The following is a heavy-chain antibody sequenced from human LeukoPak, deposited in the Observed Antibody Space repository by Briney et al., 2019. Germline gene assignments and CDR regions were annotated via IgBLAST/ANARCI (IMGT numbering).Heavy chain of an antibody. Sequence: EASVTVSCKPSGFTFTSYGISWVRQAPGQGLEWVGWISGYNGNTNYAQKFRGRLTMTIDTSTTAAYMELRSLRSDDTAVYYCAKDRSSSAREDWGQGTLVTVSS. V-gene: IGHV1-18*01. CDR2: ISGYNGNT. CDR3: AKDRSSSARED. CDR1: GFTFTSYG. J-gene: IGHJ4*02. D-gene: IGHD6-13*01.